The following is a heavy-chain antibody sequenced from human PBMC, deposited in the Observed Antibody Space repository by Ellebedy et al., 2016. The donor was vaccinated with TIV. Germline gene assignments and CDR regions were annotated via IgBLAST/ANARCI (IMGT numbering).Heavy chain of an antibody. D-gene: IGHD1-14*01. CDR3: ARDIKEVQGAHY. V-gene: IGHV3-7*01. Sequence: GESLKISCAASGFPFSLYQMSWVRQAPGKGLEWVANIKQDGSEKYYVDSVKGRFTISRDNAKNSLYLQMNSLRAEDTAVYYCARDIKEVQGAHYWGQGTLVTVSS. CDR2: IKQDGSEK. CDR1: GFPFSLYQ. J-gene: IGHJ4*02.